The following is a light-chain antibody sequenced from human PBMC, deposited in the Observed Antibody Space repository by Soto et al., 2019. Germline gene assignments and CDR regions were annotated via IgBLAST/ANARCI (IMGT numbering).Light chain of an antibody. CDR2: AAS. CDR3: QQYYSYPRT. J-gene: IGKJ1*01. CDR1: QGISSY. V-gene: IGKV1-8*01. Sequence: AIQMTQSPSSVSASVGDRFTITCRASQGISSYVAWYQQKPGKAPKLLIYAASTLQSGVPSRFSGSGSGTDCTLTISCLQSEDFATYYCQQYYSYPRTFGQGTKVDIK.